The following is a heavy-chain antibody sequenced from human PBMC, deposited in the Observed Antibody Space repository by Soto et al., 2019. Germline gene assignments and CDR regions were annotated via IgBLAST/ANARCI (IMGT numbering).Heavy chain of an antibody. D-gene: IGHD7-27*01. CDR2: IYYSGIT. J-gene: IGHJ5*02. CDR3: ARQDVRAWGRFDP. Sequence: SETLSLTCTVSGGSVSSSTYYWGWIRQPPGKGLEWIGTIYYSGITYHNPSLQSRVTISVDTSKNQFSLRLSFVTAADAALYFCARQDVRAWGRFDPWGQGTLVTVSS. V-gene: IGHV4-39*01. CDR1: GGSVSSSTYY.